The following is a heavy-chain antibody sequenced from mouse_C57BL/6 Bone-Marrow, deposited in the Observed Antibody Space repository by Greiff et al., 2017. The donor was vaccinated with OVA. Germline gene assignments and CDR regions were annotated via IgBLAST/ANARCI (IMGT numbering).Heavy chain of an antibody. D-gene: IGHD2-12*01. J-gene: IGHJ3*01. CDR2: ISSGSSTI. V-gene: IGHV5-17*01. CDR3: AKGGRRAWFAY. Sequence: EVQVVESGGGLVKPGGSLKLSCAASGFTFSDYGMHWVRQAPEKGLEWVAYISSGSSTIYYADTVKGRFTISRDNAKNTLFLQMTSLRSEDTAMYYCAKGGRRAWFAYWGQGTLVTVSA. CDR1: GFTFSDYG.